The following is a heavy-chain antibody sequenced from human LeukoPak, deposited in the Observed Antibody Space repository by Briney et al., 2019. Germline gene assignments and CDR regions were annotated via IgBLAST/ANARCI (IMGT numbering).Heavy chain of an antibody. CDR3: AAGPPDSFTSDY. CDR1: VYTFSIYE. V-gene: IGHV1-8*01. CDR2: MNPNSGKT. D-gene: IGHD5-18*01. J-gene: IGHJ4*02. Sequence: ASVKVSCKASVYTFSIYETNSGPQAPGQGLEWMGWMNPNSGKTGYARKFQGRVTMTRNIPIMTAYMELSNLRPEDTAVYFCAAGPPDSFTSDYWGQGTL.